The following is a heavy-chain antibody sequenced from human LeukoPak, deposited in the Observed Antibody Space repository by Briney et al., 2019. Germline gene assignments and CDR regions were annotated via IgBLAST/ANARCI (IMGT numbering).Heavy chain of an antibody. V-gene: IGHV1-46*01. CDR2: INPSGGST. Sequence: ASVKVSCKASGYTFTSYYMHWVRQAPGQGLEWMGIINPSGGSTSYAQKFQGRVTMTRDMSTSTVYMELSSLRSEDTAVYYCARDGPAFTSQKRGATGPWGQGTLVTVSS. J-gene: IGHJ5*02. D-gene: IGHD1-26*01. CDR1: GYTFTSYY. CDR3: ARDGPAFTSQKRGATGP.